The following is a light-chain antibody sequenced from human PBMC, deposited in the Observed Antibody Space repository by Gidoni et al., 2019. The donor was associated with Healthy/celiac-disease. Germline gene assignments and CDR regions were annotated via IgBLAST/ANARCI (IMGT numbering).Light chain of an antibody. J-gene: IGKJ4*01. CDR1: QSVSSSY. CDR3: QQYGSSPRLT. CDR2: GAS. V-gene: IGKV3-20*01. Sequence: EIVLTQSPGTLSLSPRERATLSCRASQSVSSSYLAWYQQKPGQAPRLLIYGASSRATGIPDRFSGSGSGTDFTLTISRLEPEDFAVYYCQQYGSSPRLTFXGXTKVEIK.